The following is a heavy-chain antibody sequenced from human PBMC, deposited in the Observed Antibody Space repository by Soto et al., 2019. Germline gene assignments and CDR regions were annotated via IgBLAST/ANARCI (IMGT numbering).Heavy chain of an antibody. CDR1: VGTVSNSA. V-gene: IGHV1-69*01. CDR2: RIPLLGRA. Sequence: QVQLVQSGAEVKKRGSSVKVSCKAAVGTVSNSAVVWVRQTPAQGLEGLGVRIPLLGRANYAQKFQGRVTITADDSTTTAYMEVSSLRSEDTAVYFCATKVLYFDCVFDSLGQGTLVTVSS. CDR3: ATKVLYFDCVFDS. J-gene: IGHJ4*02. D-gene: IGHD3-9*01.